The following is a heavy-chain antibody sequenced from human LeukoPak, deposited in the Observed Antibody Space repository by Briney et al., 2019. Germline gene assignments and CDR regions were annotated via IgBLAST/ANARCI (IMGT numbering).Heavy chain of an antibody. V-gene: IGHV4-31*03. D-gene: IGHD2-2*01. CDR1: GGSISSGGYY. CDR2: IYYSGST. Sequence: SETLSLTCTVSGGSISSGGYYWSWIRQHPGTGLEWIGYIYYSGSTYYNPSLKSRVTISVDTSKNQFSLKLSSVTAADTAVYYCARGHCSSTSCYWYFDLWGRGTLVTVSS. CDR3: ARGHCSSTSCYWYFDL. J-gene: IGHJ2*01.